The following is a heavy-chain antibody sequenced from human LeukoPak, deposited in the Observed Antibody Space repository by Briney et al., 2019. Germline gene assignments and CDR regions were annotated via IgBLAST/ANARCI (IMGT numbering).Heavy chain of an antibody. D-gene: IGHD3-3*01. CDR2: FDPEDGET. J-gene: IGHJ4*02. V-gene: IGHV1-24*01. CDR3: ATHITIFGVVHYYFDY. CDR1: GYTLTELS. Sequence: GASVKVSCKVSGYTLTELSMHWVRQAPGKVLEWMGGFDPEDGETIYAQKFQGRVTMTEDTSTDTAYMELSSLRSEDTAVYYCATHITIFGVVHYYFDYWGQGTLVTVSS.